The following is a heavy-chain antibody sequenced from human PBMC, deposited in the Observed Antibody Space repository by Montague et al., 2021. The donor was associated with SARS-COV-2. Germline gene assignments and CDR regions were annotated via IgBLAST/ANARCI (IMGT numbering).Heavy chain of an antibody. J-gene: IGHJ4*02. CDR1: GGSISRGGYY. V-gene: IGHV4-31*03. Sequence: TLSLTCTVSGGSISRGGYYYTWIRQYPGKGLEWIGNIHDTGSTNYKSSLRSRITISVDTSKNQFSLKLTSVAAADTAVYYCARALEYGNASGYFDYWGQGTLVTVSS. D-gene: IGHD1-1*01. CDR2: IHDTGST. CDR3: ARALEYGNASGYFDY.